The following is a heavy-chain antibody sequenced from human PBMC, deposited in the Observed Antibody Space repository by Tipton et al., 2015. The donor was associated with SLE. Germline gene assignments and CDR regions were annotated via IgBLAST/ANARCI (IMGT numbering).Heavy chain of an antibody. V-gene: IGHV6-1*01. CDR1: GDSVSSNSAA. D-gene: IGHD6-19*01. CDR3: ARMTVAEGYHFDY. Sequence: PGLVKPSQTLSLTCAISGDSVSSNSAAWNWIRQSPSRGLEWLGKTYHRSKWYNDYAVSVKSRITIKSDTSKNQFSLQLSSVTPEDTAVYYCARMTVAEGYHFDYWGQGTLVTVSS. J-gene: IGHJ4*02. CDR2: TYHRSKWYN.